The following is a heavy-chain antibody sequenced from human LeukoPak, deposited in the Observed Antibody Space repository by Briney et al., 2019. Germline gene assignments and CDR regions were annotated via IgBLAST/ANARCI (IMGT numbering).Heavy chain of an antibody. Sequence: ASVKVSCKASGYTFTSYYMHRVRQAPGQGLEWMGIINPSGGSTSYAQKFQGRVTMTRDTSTSTVYMELSSLRSEDTAVYYCASLNTYYYGSGSSDSPFDYWGQGTLVTVSS. J-gene: IGHJ4*02. CDR3: ASLNTYYYGSGSSDSPFDY. V-gene: IGHV1-46*01. CDR2: INPSGGST. D-gene: IGHD3-10*01. CDR1: GYTFTSYY.